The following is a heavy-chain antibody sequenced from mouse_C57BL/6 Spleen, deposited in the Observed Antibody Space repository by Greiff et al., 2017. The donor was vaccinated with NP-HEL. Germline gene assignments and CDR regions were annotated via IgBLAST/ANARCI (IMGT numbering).Heavy chain of an antibody. Sequence: VKLQESGPELVKPGASVKISCKASGYAFSSSWMNWVKQRPGKGLEWIGRIYPGDGDTNYNGKFKGKATLTADKSSSTAYMQLSSLTSEDSAVYFCARSLGYWYFDVWGTGTTVTVSS. CDR3: ARSLGYWYFDV. V-gene: IGHV1-82*01. CDR1: GYAFSSSW. CDR2: IYPGDGDT. D-gene: IGHD6-2*01. J-gene: IGHJ1*03.